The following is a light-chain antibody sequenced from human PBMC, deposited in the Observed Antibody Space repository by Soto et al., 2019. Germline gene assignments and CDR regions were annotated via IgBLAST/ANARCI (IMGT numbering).Light chain of an antibody. Sequence: QYVLTQPPSASGTPGQRVTVSCSGSSSNIGSNTVNWYQQLPGTAPKLLIYSNNQRPSGVPDRFSGSKSGTSVSLAISGLQSEDEADYYCAAWDDSLNGLVIGGGTKLTVL. CDR3: AAWDDSLNGLV. V-gene: IGLV1-44*01. J-gene: IGLJ3*02. CDR2: SNN. CDR1: SSNIGSNT.